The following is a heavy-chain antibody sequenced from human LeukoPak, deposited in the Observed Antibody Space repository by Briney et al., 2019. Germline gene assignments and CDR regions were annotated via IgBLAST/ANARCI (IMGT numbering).Heavy chain of an antibody. CDR2: ISSSSSYI. D-gene: IGHD5-24*01. CDR1: GFTFSSYG. V-gene: IGHV3-21*01. J-gene: IGHJ4*02. Sequence: GGSLRLSCAASGFTFSSYGMNWVRQAPGKGLEWVSSISSSSSYIYYADSVQGRFTITRDNAKNSLYLQMNSLRAEDTAVYYCARAVSYKGFLDYWGQGTLVTVSS. CDR3: ARAVSYKGFLDY.